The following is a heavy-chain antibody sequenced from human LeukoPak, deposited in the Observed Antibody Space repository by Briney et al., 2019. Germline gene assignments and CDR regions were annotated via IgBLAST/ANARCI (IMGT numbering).Heavy chain of an antibody. CDR2: INPNSGGT. J-gene: IGHJ6*03. Sequence: ATVKVSCKASGYTFTGYYMHWVRQAPGQGLEWMGWINPNSGGTNYAQKFQGRVTMTSDMSTSTVYMELSSLRSEDTAVYYCARSSGYYSSLFYMHVWGKGTTVTVSS. V-gene: IGHV1-2*02. CDR1: GYTFTGYY. CDR3: ARSSGYYSSLFYMHV. D-gene: IGHD3-22*01.